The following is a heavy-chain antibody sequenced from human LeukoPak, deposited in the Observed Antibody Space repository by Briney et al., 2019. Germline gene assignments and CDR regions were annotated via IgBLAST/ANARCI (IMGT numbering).Heavy chain of an antibody. CDR3: ARYLLPSSAFDI. V-gene: IGHV4-39*06. D-gene: IGHD2-2*01. CDR2: IYYSGST. J-gene: IGHJ3*02. Sequence: PSETLSLTCTVSGGSISSSSYYWGWIRQPPGKGLEWIGSIYYSGSTYYNPSLKSRVTISVDTSKNQFPLKLSSVTAADTAVYYCARYLLPSSAFDIWGQGTMVTVSS. CDR1: GGSISSSSYY.